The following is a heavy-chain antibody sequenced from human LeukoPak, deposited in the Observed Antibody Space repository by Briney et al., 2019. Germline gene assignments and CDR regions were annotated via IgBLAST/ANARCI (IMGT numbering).Heavy chain of an antibody. CDR3: ARHTYCSGSSCYIGDAFDI. V-gene: IGHV3-20*04. Sequence: RSGGSLRLSCAASGFMFEEYGMTWVRQAPGKGLEWISGITANGGGTNYADSMEGRFTVSRDNAKNVLYLQIDSLRAEDTALYYCARHTYCSGSSCYIGDAFDIWGHGTMVTVSS. J-gene: IGHJ3*02. CDR1: GFMFEEYG. CDR2: ITANGGGT. D-gene: IGHD2-2*02.